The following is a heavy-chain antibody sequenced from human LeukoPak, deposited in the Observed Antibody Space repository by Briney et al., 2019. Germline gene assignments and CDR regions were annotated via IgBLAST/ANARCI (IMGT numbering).Heavy chain of an antibody. V-gene: IGHV1-18*01. Sequence: AASVKVSCTASGYTFTSYGISWVRQAPGQGLEWMGWISAYNGNTNYAQKLQGRVTMTTDTSTSTAYMELRSLRSDDTAVYYCARGYDIVVVPAAQPTRHYYYYYGMDVWGQGTTVTVSS. D-gene: IGHD2-2*01. CDR3: ARGYDIVVVPAAQPTRHYYYYYGMDV. J-gene: IGHJ6*02. CDR1: GYTFTSYG. CDR2: ISAYNGNT.